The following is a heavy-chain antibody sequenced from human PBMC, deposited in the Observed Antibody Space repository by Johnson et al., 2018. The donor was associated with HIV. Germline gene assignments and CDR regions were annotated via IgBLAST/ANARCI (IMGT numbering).Heavy chain of an antibody. Sequence: QVQLVESGGGVVRPERSLRLSCSASGFTFSSYAMHWVRQAPGKGLEWVACISYDGSNKYYADSVKGRFTISRDNSKNTLYLQMNSLRAEDTAVYYCARVAVLWFRDTNAFDIWGQGTMVTVSS. D-gene: IGHD3-10*01. CDR2: ISYDGSNK. CDR1: GFTFSSYA. V-gene: IGHV3-30*04. CDR3: ARVAVLWFRDTNAFDI. J-gene: IGHJ3*02.